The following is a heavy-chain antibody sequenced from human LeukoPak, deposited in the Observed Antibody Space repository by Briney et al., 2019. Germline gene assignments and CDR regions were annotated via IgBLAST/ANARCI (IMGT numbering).Heavy chain of an antibody. CDR1: GFTFSSYS. Sequence: GGSLRLSCAASGFTFSSYSMHWVRQAPGKGLEWVSFISSGGNTYYADSVRGRFTISRDNANNSLYLQMNSLRAEDTAVYYCAKILPAACTEYWGQGTLVTVSS. CDR2: ISSGGNT. D-gene: IGHD6-13*01. CDR3: AKILPAACTEY. J-gene: IGHJ4*02. V-gene: IGHV3-21*01.